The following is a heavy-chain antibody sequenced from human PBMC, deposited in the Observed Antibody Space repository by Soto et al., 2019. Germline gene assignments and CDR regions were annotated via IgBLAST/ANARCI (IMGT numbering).Heavy chain of an antibody. Sequence: QVQLVQSGAEVKKPGSSVKVSCKASGGTFSSYTISWVRQAPGQGLEWMGRIIPILGIANYAQKFQGRVTNTADKSPSTAYMELSRLRSEDTAVYYCARVPTRRDGYNYGWFDPWGQGTLVTVSS. CDR1: GGTFSSYT. CDR2: IIPILGIA. D-gene: IGHD5-12*01. J-gene: IGHJ5*02. V-gene: IGHV1-69*02. CDR3: ARVPTRRDGYNYGWFDP.